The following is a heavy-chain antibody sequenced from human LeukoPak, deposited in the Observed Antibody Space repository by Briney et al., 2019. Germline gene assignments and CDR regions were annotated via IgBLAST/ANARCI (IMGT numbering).Heavy chain of an antibody. J-gene: IGHJ4*02. V-gene: IGHV3-21*06. CDR3: ARVAEAAAFDS. D-gene: IGHD6-13*01. CDR2: ISGNSRYI. Sequence: GGSLRLSCAASGFTVRSNYMSWVRQAPGRGLEWVSSISGNSRYIYYADSMRGRFTISRDNAKNSLYLQMNSLKPEDTAVYYCARVAEAAAFDSWGQGTLVTVSS. CDR1: GFTVRSNY.